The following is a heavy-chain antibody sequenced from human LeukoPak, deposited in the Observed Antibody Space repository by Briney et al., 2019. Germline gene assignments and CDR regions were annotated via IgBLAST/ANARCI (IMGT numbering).Heavy chain of an antibody. D-gene: IGHD5-12*01. CDR2: IYYSGST. Sequence: SETLSLTCTVSGGSVSSGSYYWSWIRQPPGKGLEWIAYIYYSGSTNYNPSLKSRVTISVDTSKNQFSLKLTSVTAADTAVHYCATMPAYSGYEFDYWGQGTLVTVSS. V-gene: IGHV4-61*01. CDR3: ATMPAYSGYEFDY. J-gene: IGHJ4*02. CDR1: GGSVSSGSYY.